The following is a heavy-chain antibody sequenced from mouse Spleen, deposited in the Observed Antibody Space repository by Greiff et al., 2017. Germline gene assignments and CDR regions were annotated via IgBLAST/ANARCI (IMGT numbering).Heavy chain of an antibody. CDR1: GYTFTDYY. Sequence: VQLQQSGAELVRPGASVKLSCKASGYTFTDYYINWVKQRPGQGLEWIARIYPGSGNTYYNEKFKGKATLTAEKSSSTAYMQLSSLTSEDSAVYFCARSGHYYGYVDYWGQGTTLTVSS. J-gene: IGHJ2*01. CDR3: ARSGHYYGYVDY. V-gene: IGHV1-76*01. CDR2: IYPGSGNT. D-gene: IGHD1-2*01.